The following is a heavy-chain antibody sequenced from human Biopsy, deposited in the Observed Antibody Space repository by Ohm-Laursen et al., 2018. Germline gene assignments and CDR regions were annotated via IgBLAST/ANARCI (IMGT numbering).Heavy chain of an antibody. Sequence: SLRLSCAASGFTFSDCYMSWIRQAPGRGLEWVSHISGIGDTTYYADSVKGRFTISRGNSKNSLYLQMNSLRAEDTAVYYWARDPTWGSYFDSWGQGSLVTVSS. CDR1: GFTFSDCY. J-gene: IGHJ4*02. CDR3: ARDPTWGSYFDS. V-gene: IGHV3-11*01. D-gene: IGHD3-16*01. CDR2: ISGIGDTT.